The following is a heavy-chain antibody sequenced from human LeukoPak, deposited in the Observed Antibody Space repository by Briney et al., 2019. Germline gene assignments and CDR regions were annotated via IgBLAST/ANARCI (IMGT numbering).Heavy chain of an antibody. CDR2: IYYTGST. CDR3: ARSQNYYGSGDY. CDR1: GGSVSSGSSY. Sequence: PSETLSLTCTVSGGSVSSGSSYWSWIRQPPGKALEWIGYIYYTGSTYYNPSLEGRVTISLDTSRNQFSVKLSSVTAADTAVYYCARSQNYYGSGDYWSQGTLVTVSS. J-gene: IGHJ4*02. D-gene: IGHD3-10*01. V-gene: IGHV4-61*01.